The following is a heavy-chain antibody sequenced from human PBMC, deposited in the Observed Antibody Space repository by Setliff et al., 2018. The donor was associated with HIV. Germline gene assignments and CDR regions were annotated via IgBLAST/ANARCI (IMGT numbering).Heavy chain of an antibody. CDR3: ARVVTDSVFRGFVYHMDV. J-gene: IGHJ6*04. CDR1: GYMFTNYW. Sequence: GESLKISCQGSGYMFTNYWIGWVRQMPGKGLDWTGIIYPGDSDTRYNPSFQGQVTISVDRSLSTAYLQWTSLKAADTAMYYCARVVTDSVFRGFVYHMDVWGKGTTVTVSS. D-gene: IGHD2-15*01. CDR2: IYPGDSDT. V-gene: IGHV5-51*01.